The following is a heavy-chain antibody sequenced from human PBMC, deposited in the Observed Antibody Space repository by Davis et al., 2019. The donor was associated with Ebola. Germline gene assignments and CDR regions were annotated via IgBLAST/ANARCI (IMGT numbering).Heavy chain of an antibody. V-gene: IGHV3-21*04. Sequence: GESLKISCAASGFTFSSYSMNWVRQAPGKGLEWVSSISSSGSTIYYADSVKGRLTISRDNAKNSLYLQMNSLRAEDTAVYYCAGWTYNWNGAGYYYYGMDVWGQGTTVTVSS. J-gene: IGHJ6*02. CDR3: AGWTYNWNGAGYYYYGMDV. CDR1: GFTFSSYS. CDR2: ISSSGSTI. D-gene: IGHD1-1*01.